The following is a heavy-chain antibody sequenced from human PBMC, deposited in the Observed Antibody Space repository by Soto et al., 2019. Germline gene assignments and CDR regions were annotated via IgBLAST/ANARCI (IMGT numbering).Heavy chain of an antibody. CDR1: GYTFNSYG. D-gene: IGHD6-6*01. V-gene: IGHV1-18*01. Sequence: QVQLVQSGAEVKKPGASVKVSCKASGYTFNSYGISWVRQAPGQGLEWMGWISAYNGNTNYAQKLQGRVNMTTYTSTGTAYMELGSLRSDDTAVYYCARDNRLSSSSRTGDFDYCGQGTLVTVSS. CDR2: ISAYNGNT. J-gene: IGHJ4*02. CDR3: ARDNRLSSSSRTGDFDY.